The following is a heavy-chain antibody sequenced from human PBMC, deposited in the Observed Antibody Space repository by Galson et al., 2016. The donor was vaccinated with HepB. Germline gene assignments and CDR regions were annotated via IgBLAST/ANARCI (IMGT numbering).Heavy chain of an antibody. J-gene: IGHJ4*02. D-gene: IGHD3-10*01. Sequence: SLRLSCAASGFTFSNYGMHWVRQAPGKGLEWLAVISNDGSNKYYVDSVKGRLPISRDNSKNTPYLQMNSLRAEDTAVYYCPNVYYGSGSYHSNYFDYWGQGTLVTVSS. V-gene: IGHV3-30*18. CDR1: GFTFSNYG. CDR3: PNVYYGSGSYHSNYFDY. CDR2: ISNDGSNK.